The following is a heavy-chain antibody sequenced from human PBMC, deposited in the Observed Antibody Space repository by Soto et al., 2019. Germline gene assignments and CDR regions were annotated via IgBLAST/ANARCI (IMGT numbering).Heavy chain of an antibody. V-gene: IGHV4-28*01. Sequence: WETLSLPCAVSGYSISSGNGWGWIRQPPGEGLEWIGYIYYTGTTYYNPSLKSRVTMSVDTSKNQFSLRLSSVTAVDTAIYYCTITRGDPQLHGLDYWAQGTLVTVSS. CDR3: TITRGDPQLHGLDY. CDR1: GYSISSGNG. D-gene: IGHD3-10*01. J-gene: IGHJ4*02. CDR2: IYYTGTT.